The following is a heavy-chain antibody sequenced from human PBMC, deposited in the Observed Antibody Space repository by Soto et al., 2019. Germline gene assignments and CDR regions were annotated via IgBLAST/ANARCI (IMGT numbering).Heavy chain of an antibody. CDR1: GGSFSGDY. CDR2: VNHSGST. Sequence: SETLSLTCAVYGGSFSGDYWSWIRQPPGKGLEWIGEVNHSGSTNYNPSLKSRVTISVDTSKNQFSLKLSFVTAADTAVYYCARVARYDFWSGYYTGEDYYYYYMDVWGKGTTVTVSS. CDR3: ARVARYDFWSGYYTGEDYYYYYMDV. D-gene: IGHD3-3*01. J-gene: IGHJ6*03. V-gene: IGHV4-34*01.